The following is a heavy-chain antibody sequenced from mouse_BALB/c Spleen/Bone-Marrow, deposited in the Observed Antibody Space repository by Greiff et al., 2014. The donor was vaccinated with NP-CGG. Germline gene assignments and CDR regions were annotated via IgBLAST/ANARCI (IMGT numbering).Heavy chain of an antibody. CDR3: ARQYGNLGVMDY. J-gene: IGHJ4*01. Sequence: VQLKESGGDLVKPGGSPKLSCAASGFTFSRYGMSWVRQTPDKRLEWVANISSGGSYTYYPDSVKGRFTISRDNAKNTLYLHMSSLKSEDTAMYYCARQYGNLGVMDYWGQGTSVTVSS. CDR2: ISSGGSYT. D-gene: IGHD2-1*01. CDR1: GFTFSRYG. V-gene: IGHV5-6*01.